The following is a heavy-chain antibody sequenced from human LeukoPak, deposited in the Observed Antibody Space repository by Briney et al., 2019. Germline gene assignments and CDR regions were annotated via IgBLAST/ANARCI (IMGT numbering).Heavy chain of an antibody. D-gene: IGHD6-13*01. CDR3: ARATPYSSSWYSH. CDR2: INHSGST. CDR1: GGSFSGYY. V-gene: IGHV4-34*01. Sequence: SETLSLTCAVYGGSFSGYYWSWIRQPPGKGLEWIGEINHSGSTNYNPSLKSRVTISVDTSKNQFSLKLSSVTAADTAVYYCARATPYSSSWYSHWGQGTLVTVSS. J-gene: IGHJ4*02.